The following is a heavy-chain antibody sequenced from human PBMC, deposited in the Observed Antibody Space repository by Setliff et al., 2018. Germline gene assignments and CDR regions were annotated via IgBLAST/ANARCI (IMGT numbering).Heavy chain of an antibody. CDR1: GGTFRSYG. V-gene: IGHV1-69*05. D-gene: IGHD2-2*01. CDR3: AREVVVVKSAINYYYYMDV. CDR2: IIPNFGTT. J-gene: IGHJ6*03. Sequence: SVKVSCKASGGTFRSYGISWVRQAPGQGLEWMGGIIPNFGTTSYAQKFQGRVTITTDESTNTAYMEPSSLRSDDTAVFYCAREVVVVKSAINYYYYMDVWGKGTTVTVSS.